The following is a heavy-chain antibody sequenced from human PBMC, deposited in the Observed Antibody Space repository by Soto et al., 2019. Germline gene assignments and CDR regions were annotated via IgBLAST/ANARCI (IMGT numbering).Heavy chain of an antibody. CDR3: ARLRDYSYYYYKDV. CDR1: GFTFSSYS. D-gene: IGHD4-4*01. CDR2: ISSSSSYI. Sequence: EVQLVESGGGLVKPGGSLRLSCAASGFTFSSYSMNWVRQAPGKGLEWVSSISSSSSYIYYADSVKGRFTISRDNAKNSLYLQMNSLRAEDTAVYYCARLRDYSYYYYKDVWGKGPTVTVSS. V-gene: IGHV3-21*01. J-gene: IGHJ6*03.